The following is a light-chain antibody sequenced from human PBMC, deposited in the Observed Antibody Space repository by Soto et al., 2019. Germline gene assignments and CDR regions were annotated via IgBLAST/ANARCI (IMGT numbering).Light chain of an antibody. J-gene: IGKJ3*01. Sequence: DIQMTQSPSSLSASVGDRVTITCRASQAIDQYVAWYQQKPGQVPKLLIYAASTLHSGFPSRFSGSGSGAHFTLTIAGLQPEDVATYCCQEHNGDLPVAFGPGTTVDV. CDR2: AAS. CDR1: QAIDQY. CDR3: QEHNGDLPVA. V-gene: IGKV1-27*01.